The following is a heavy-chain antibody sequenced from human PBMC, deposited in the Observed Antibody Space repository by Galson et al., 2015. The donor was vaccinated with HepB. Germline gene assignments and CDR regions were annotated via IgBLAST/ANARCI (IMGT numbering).Heavy chain of an antibody. V-gene: IGHV3-48*01. CDR1: GFTFSSYS. Sequence: SLRLSCAASGFTFSSYSMNWVRQAPGKGLEWVSYISSSSSTIYYADSVKGRFTISRDNAKNSLYLQMNSLRAEDTAVYYCARGYYDSSGYHHYFDYWGQGTLVTVSS. CDR2: ISSSSSTI. D-gene: IGHD3-22*01. CDR3: ARGYYDSSGYHHYFDY. J-gene: IGHJ4*02.